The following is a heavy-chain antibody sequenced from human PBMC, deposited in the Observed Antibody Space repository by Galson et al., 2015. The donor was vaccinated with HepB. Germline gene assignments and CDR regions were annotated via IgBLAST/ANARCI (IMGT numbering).Heavy chain of an antibody. J-gene: IGHJ6*02. Sequence: SLRLSCAASGFTFSSYWMNWVRQAPGKGLEWVAHINQDGSSKYYVDSVNGRFTISRDNAKDSVYLQLDSLRAEDTAVYYCARRISLVRGIITKPDYYYGMDAWGQGTTVTVAS. CDR1: GFTFSSYW. CDR3: ARRISLVRGIITKPDYYYGMDA. CDR2: INQDGSSK. D-gene: IGHD3-10*01. V-gene: IGHV3-7*03.